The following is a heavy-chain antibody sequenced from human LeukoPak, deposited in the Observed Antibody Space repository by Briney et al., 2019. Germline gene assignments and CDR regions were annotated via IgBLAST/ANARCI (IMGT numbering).Heavy chain of an antibody. CDR2: IYYSGST. D-gene: IGHD1-1*01. V-gene: IGHV4-59*01. CDR3: ALERRGYFDY. J-gene: IGHJ4*02. CDR1: GGSITSYY. Sequence: PSETLSLTCTVSGGSITSYYWSWVRQPPGNGLEWIGYIYYSGSTNYNPSLKSRVTISVDTSKSLFSLKLSAVTAADTAVYYRALERRGYFDYWGQGTLVTVSS.